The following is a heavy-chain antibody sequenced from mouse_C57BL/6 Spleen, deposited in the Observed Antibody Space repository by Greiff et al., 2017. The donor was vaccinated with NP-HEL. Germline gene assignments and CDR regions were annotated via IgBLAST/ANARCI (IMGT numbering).Heavy chain of an antibody. Sequence: EVQLQQSGAELVRPGASVKLSCTASGFNIKDDYMHWVKQRPEQGLEWIGWIDPENGDTEYASKFQGKATITADTSSNTAYLQLSSLTSEDTAVYYCTTRGLRFDYWGQGTTLTVSS. CDR2: IDPENGDT. CDR1: GFNIKDDY. CDR3: TTRGLRFDY. D-gene: IGHD3-1*01. V-gene: IGHV14-4*01. J-gene: IGHJ2*01.